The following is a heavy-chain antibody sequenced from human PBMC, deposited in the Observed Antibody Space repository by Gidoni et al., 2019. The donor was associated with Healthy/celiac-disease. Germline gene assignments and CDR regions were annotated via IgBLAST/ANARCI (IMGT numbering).Heavy chain of an antibody. D-gene: IGHD5-12*01. CDR2: IYSGGST. V-gene: IGHV3-53*01. CDR1: GSTVSSNY. CDR3: ARARWLEDAFDI. Sequence: EVQLVESGGGLIQPGGSLRLSCAASGSTVSSNYMRRVRQAPGKGLEWVSVIYSGGSTYYADSVKGRFTISRDNSKNTLYLQMNSLRAEDTAVYYCARARWLEDAFDIWGQGTMVTVSS. J-gene: IGHJ3*02.